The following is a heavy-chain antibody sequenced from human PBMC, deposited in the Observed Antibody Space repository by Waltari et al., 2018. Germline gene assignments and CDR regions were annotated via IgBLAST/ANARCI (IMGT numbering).Heavy chain of an antibody. Sequence: EVQLVESGGGLVQPGGSLRLSCAASGFTFSSYWMHWVRQAPGKGRVWVSRINSDGSNTNYADSVKGRFTVSRDNAKNTLYLQMSSLRAEDTAVYYCARVPTSTLFDYWGQGTLVTVSS. CDR3: ARVPTSTLFDY. D-gene: IGHD2-2*01. V-gene: IGHV3-74*01. J-gene: IGHJ4*02. CDR1: GFTFSSYW. CDR2: INSDGSNT.